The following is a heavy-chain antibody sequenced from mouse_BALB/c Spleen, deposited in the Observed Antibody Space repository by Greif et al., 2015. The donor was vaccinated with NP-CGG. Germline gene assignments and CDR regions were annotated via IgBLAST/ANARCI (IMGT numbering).Heavy chain of an antibody. CDR1: GFSLTSHG. CDR2: IWAGGST. V-gene: IGHV2-9*02. Sequence: QVQLKDSGPGLVAPSQSLSITCTVSGFSLTSHGVHWVRQPPGKGLEWLGVIWAGGSTNYNSALMSRLSISKDNSKSQVFLKMNSLQTDDTAMYYCARAVVATYYAMDYWGQGTSVTVPS. D-gene: IGHD1-1*01. CDR3: ARAVVATYYAMDY. J-gene: IGHJ4*01.